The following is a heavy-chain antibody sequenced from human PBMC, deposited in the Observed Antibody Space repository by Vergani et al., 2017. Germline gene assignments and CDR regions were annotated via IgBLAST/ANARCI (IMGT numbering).Heavy chain of an antibody. J-gene: IGHJ5*02. CDR2: IIPIFGTA. CDR3: ARSVQLAALQSAVDP. CDR1: GGTFSSYA. D-gene: IGHD2-15*01. V-gene: IGHV1-69*06. Sequence: QVQLVQSGAEVKKPGSSVKVSCKASGGTFSSYAISWVRQAPGQGLEWMGGIIPIFGTANYAQKFQGRVTITADKATSTVYMEVSSLRSEDTAVYYCARSVQLAALQSAVDPWGQGTLVTVSS.